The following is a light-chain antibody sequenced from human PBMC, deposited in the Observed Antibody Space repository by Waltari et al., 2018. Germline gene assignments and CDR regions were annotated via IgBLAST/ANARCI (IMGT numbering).Light chain of an antibody. Sequence: QSALTQPRSVSGSPGQSVTISCTGTSSDVGGYNYVSWYQQHPGKAPKLMIYDVSKRPSGVPDRFSGSKSGNTASLTISVLQAEDEADYYCCSYAGSYTVVFGRGTKLTVL. V-gene: IGLV2-11*01. CDR1: SSDVGGYNY. CDR3: CSYAGSYTVV. CDR2: DVS. J-gene: IGLJ2*01.